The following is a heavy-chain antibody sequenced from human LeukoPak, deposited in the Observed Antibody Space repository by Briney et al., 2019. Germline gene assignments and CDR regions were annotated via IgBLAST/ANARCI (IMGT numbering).Heavy chain of an antibody. V-gene: IGHV3-23*01. J-gene: IGHJ1*01. CDR2: ICGSGGST. D-gene: IGHD4-17*01. CDR1: GFTFSSYA. Sequence: PGGSLRLSCAASGFTFSSYAMSWVRQAPGKGLEWVSTICGSGGSTYYADSVKGRFTTSRDNSKNMLYLQMNSPRTEDTAVYYCAKEIYYGDHLNFQHWGQGTLVTVSA. CDR3: AKEIYYGDHLNFQH.